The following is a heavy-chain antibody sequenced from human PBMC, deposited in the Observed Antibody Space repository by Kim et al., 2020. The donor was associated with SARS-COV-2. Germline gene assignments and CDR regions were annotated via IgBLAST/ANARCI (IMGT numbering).Heavy chain of an antibody. Sequence: ASVKVSCKASGYTFTNYAIHWVRQAPGQRLEWMGWINTGNGNTKYSQKFQGRVSISRDTSASTAYMELSSLRSEDTAVYYCARDHAPLYDSSGYYRPFFFDFWGQGTLVTVSS. V-gene: IGHV1-3*04. D-gene: IGHD3-22*01. CDR2: INTGNGNT. J-gene: IGHJ4*02. CDR3: ARDHAPLYDSSGYYRPFFFDF. CDR1: GYTFTNYA.